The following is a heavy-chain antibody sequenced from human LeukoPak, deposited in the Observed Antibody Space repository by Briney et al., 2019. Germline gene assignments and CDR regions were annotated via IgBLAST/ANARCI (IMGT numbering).Heavy chain of an antibody. CDR2: ISSSNSTI. J-gene: IGHJ6*02. CDR3: ARSSGLVPNYYYYGMDV. D-gene: IGHD3-10*01. CDR1: GFTFSSYS. Sequence: GGSLRLSCAASGFTFSSYSMNWVRQAPGKGLEWVSYISSSNSTIYYADSVKGRFTISRDNAKNSLYLQMNSLRAEDTAVYYCARSSGLVPNYYYYGMDVWGQGTTVTVSS. V-gene: IGHV3-48*01.